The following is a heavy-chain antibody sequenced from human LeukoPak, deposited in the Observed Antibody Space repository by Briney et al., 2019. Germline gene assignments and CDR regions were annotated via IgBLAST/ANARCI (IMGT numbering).Heavy chain of an antibody. J-gene: IGHJ6*03. V-gene: IGHV3-48*04. CDR1: GFTSSSYS. D-gene: IGHD6-13*01. CDR2: ISNFGDII. Sequence: GGSLRLSCAASGFTSSSYSMNWVRQAPGKGMEWISHISNFGDIIHYADSVEGRFTISRDNAKNSLYLQMDSLRAEDTAVYYCAKDATAVVGTVYMDVWGKGTTVTISS. CDR3: AKDATAVVGTVYMDV.